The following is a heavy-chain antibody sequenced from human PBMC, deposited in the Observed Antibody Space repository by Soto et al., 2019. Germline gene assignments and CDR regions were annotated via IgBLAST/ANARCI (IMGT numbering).Heavy chain of an antibody. CDR2: ISGSGGST. Sequence: EVQLLESGGGLVQPGGSLRLSCAASGFTFSSYAMSWVRQAPGKGLEWVSAISGSGGSTYYADSVKGRFTISRDNSKNAVHLQMDSLRAEDTAVYYCAKDYPGAAALYYYYHLDVWGKGPEVTVSS. CDR3: AKDYPGAAALYYYYHLDV. J-gene: IGHJ6*03. CDR1: GFTFSSYA. D-gene: IGHD2-15*01. V-gene: IGHV3-23*01.